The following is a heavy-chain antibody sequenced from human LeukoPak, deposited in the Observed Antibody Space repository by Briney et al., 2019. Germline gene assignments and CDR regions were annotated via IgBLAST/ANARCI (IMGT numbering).Heavy chain of an antibody. CDR3: ASYSSGWSDY. J-gene: IGHJ4*02. CDR1: GGSLSGYY. CDR2: INHSGST. D-gene: IGHD6-19*01. V-gene: IGHV4-34*01. Sequence: SSETLSLTCAVYGGSLSGYYWSWIRQPPGKGLEWIGEINHSGSTNYNPSLKSRVTISRDTSKNQFSLKLSSVTAADTAVYYCASYSSGWSDYWGQGTLVTVSS.